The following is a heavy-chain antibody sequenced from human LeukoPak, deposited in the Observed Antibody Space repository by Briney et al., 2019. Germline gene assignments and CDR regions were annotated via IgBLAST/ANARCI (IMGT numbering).Heavy chain of an antibody. J-gene: IGHJ4*02. Sequence: GGSLRLSCATSGFTFSNYWMSWVRQAPGKGLEWVASIKQDGSEKYYVDSVKGRFTISRDDAKNSLYLQMNSLRVEDTAVYYCASRAIYFDYWGQGTLVTVS. CDR2: IKQDGSEK. CDR1: GFTFSNYW. D-gene: IGHD1-26*01. CDR3: ASRAIYFDY. V-gene: IGHV3-7*01.